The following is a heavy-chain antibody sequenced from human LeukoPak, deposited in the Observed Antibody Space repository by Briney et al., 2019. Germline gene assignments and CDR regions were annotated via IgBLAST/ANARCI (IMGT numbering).Heavy chain of an antibody. Sequence: ASVKVSCKASGYTFTSYYMHWVRQTPGQGLEWMGIINPSGGSTSYAQKFQGRVTMTRDMSTSTVYMELSSLRSEDTAVYYCASLVGANRGAAFDIWGQGTMVTVSS. J-gene: IGHJ3*02. CDR3: ASLVGANRGAAFDI. D-gene: IGHD1-26*01. CDR1: GYTFTSYY. CDR2: INPSGGST. V-gene: IGHV1-46*01.